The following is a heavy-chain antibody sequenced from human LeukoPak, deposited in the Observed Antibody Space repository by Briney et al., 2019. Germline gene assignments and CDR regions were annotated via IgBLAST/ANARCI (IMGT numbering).Heavy chain of an antibody. D-gene: IGHD3-22*01. V-gene: IGHV1-69*05. CDR3: ATGPDTAITMIEKYYMDV. J-gene: IGHJ6*03. CDR2: IIPIFGTA. CDR1: GGTFSSYA. Sequence: SVKVSCKASGGTFSSYAISWVRQAPGQGLEWMGGIIPIFGTANYAQKFQGRVTITTDESTSTAYMELSSLRSEDTAVYYCATGPDTAITMIEKYYMDVWGKGTTVTVSS.